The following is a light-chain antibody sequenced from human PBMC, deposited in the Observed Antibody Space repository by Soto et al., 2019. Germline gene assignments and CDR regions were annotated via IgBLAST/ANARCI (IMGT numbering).Light chain of an antibody. Sequence: QSVLTQPPSAPGSPGQSVTISCTGTSSDVGGYDYVSWYQQRPGKAPKLLIHEVTKRPSGVPDRFSGSKSGNTASLAVSGLQAEDEADYYCSSYAGRTLYVFGTGTKVTVL. CDR3: SSYAGRTLYV. V-gene: IGLV2-8*01. CDR2: EVT. J-gene: IGLJ1*01. CDR1: SSDVGGYDY.